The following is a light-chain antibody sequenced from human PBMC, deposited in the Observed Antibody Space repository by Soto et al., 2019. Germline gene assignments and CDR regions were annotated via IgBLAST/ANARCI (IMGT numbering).Light chain of an antibody. CDR3: MQGTHWPPYT. Sequence: DVVMTQSPLSMPVTLGQPASIACRSSQSLACSDGNTYLNWFRQRPGQSPRRLIYKISNRDSGVPDRFSGSGSGTDFTLKISRVEAEDVGVYYCMQGTHWPPYTFGQGTKLEI. J-gene: IGKJ2*01. CDR2: KIS. CDR1: QSLACSDGNTY. V-gene: IGKV2-30*01.